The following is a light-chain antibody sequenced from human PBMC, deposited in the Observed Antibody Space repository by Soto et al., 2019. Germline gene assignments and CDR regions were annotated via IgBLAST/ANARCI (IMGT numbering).Light chain of an antibody. J-gene: IGKJ3*01. CDR1: QGIRNA. CDR2: DAS. CDR3: QQYNNYPYT. V-gene: IGKV1D-13*01. Sequence: IQMTQSPSSLSASVGDRVTITCRASQGIRNALAWYQQKPGKAPKLLIYDASSLETGVSSRFSGSGSATDFTLTIIGLQPEDFATYYCQQYNNYPYTFGPGTKVDIK.